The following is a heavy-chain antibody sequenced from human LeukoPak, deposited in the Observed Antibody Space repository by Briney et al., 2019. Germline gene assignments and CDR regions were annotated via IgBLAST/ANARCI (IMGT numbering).Heavy chain of an antibody. CDR2: IYYSGGT. D-gene: IGHD3-22*01. J-gene: IGHJ1*01. V-gene: IGHV4-59*01. CDR1: GVSISSYY. Sequence: SETLSLTCTVSGVSISSYYWSWIRQPPGKGLEWIGYIYYSGGTNYNPSLKSRVTISIDTSKNQFSLRLSSVTAADTAVYYCARAAYYYDSGGYREYFQHWGQGTLVTVSS. CDR3: ARAAYYYDSGGYREYFQH.